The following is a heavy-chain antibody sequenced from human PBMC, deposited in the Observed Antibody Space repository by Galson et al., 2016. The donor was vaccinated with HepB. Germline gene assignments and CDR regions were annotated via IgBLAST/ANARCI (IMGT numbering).Heavy chain of an antibody. D-gene: IGHD4-11*01. J-gene: IGHJ4*02. V-gene: IGHV1-2*02. CDR1: GYTFTANY. CDR2: TNPKSGTT. CDR3: ARLIAYSLKGFDR. Sequence: SVKVSCKASGYTFTANYIHWVRQAPGQGLEWMGWTNPKSGTTKYEQKFQGRVTMTRDSSISTAYMELSSLRSDDTAVYYCARLIAYSLKGFDRWGQGTLVSVSS.